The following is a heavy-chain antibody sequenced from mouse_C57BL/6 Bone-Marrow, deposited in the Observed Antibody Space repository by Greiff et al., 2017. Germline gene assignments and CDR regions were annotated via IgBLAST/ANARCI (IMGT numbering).Heavy chain of an antibody. V-gene: IGHV14-3*01. Sequence: VQLQQSVAELVKPGASVKLSCKASGFTIKNYNLHWVKPRPDPGLEWIGRITPTNGGTIYAPKFQGKAPITADTSSNTAYLKLSSRTSEDTAIYYCASEYFGSSCFAYWGQGTPVTVSA. CDR1: GFTIKNYN. J-gene: IGHJ3*01. CDR3: ASEYFGSSCFAY. CDR2: ITPTNGGT. D-gene: IGHD1-1*01.